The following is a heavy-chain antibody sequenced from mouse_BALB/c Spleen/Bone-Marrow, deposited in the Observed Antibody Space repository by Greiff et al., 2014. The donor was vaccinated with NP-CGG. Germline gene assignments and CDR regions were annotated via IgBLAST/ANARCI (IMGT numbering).Heavy chain of an antibody. J-gene: IGHJ3*01. CDR3: AGPAWFAY. V-gene: IGHV1-14*01. CDR1: GYTFTSYV. Sequence: VQLQQSGPELVKPGASVKMSCKASGYTFTSYVMHWVKQKPGQGLEWIGFINPFNRGAKYNEKFRGKATLTSDKSSSTAYMELSSLTSEDSAVYYCAGPAWFAYWGRGTLVTVSA. CDR2: INPFNRGA.